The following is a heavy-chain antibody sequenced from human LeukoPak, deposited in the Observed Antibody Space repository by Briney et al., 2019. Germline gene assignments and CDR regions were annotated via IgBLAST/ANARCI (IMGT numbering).Heavy chain of an antibody. CDR1: GDSVSSNSAI. V-gene: IGHV6-1*01. CDR3: ARGAFGGIRDGMDV. CDR2: AYYRSKWYI. D-gene: IGHD3-16*01. J-gene: IGHJ6*02. Sequence: SQTLSLTCAISGDSVSSNSAIWNWIRQSPPRGLEWLGRAYYRSKWYIEYAASVQSRVTINPDTSKNQFSLQLNSVTPEDTAVYYCARGAFGGIRDGMDVWGQGTTVTVSS.